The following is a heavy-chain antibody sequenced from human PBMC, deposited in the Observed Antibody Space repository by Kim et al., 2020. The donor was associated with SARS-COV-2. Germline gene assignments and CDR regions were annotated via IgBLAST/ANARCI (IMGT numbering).Heavy chain of an antibody. CDR3: ARGGVTTRGTTSWFDP. Sequence: GESLKISCKCSGYIFTTYWIGWVRQMPGKGLEWMGIIYPGDSDTRYSPSFQGQVTISVDKSTTTAYLQWSSLKASDTAMYYCARGGVTTRGTTSWFDPWGQGTLVTVSS. D-gene: IGHD1-1*01. CDR2: IYPGDSDT. V-gene: IGHV5-51*01. J-gene: IGHJ5*02. CDR1: GYIFTTYW.